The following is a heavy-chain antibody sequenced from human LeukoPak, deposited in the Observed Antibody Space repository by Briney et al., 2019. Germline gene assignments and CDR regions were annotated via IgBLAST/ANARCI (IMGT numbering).Heavy chain of an antibody. V-gene: IGHV3-74*01. D-gene: IGHD2-21*01. CDR1: GFTVSSYW. CDR3: VRDFVGPDEY. CDR2: INRDGSRI. Sequence: YPGGSLRLSCAASGFTVSSYWMHWVRQAPGKGLVWVSRINRDGSRIDHADSVRGRFTISRDNAKNTLYLQMNSLGVEDTAVYYCVRDFVGPDEYWGQGTQVTVSS. J-gene: IGHJ4*02.